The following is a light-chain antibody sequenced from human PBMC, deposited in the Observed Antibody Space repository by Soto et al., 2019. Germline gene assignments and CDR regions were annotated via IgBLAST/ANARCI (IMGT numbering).Light chain of an antibody. CDR3: STYAGAVA. CDR1: SSDVGSYNL. CDR2: EGS. V-gene: IGLV2-23*01. J-gene: IGLJ2*01. Sequence: QSALTQPASVSGSPGQSITISCTGSSSDVGSYNLASWYQHHPGKAPKLMIYEGSERPSGVSNRFSGSKSGNTASLTISGLQAEDEADYYCSTYAGAVAFGGGTQLTVL.